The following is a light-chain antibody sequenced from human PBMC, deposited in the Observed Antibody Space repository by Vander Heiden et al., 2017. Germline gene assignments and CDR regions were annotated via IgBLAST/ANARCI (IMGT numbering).Light chain of an antibody. CDR2: DTS. CDR1: TGAVTSGPY. CDR3: LLSYSGARV. V-gene: IGLV7-46*01. J-gene: IGLJ3*02. Sequence: QAVVTQEPSLTVSPGWTVTHTCGASTGAVTSGPYPYRFQQKPDQAPRTLIYDTSNKHSWTPARFSCSLIAGKAALTLSGAQPEDEDEYYCLLSYSGARVFGGGTKLTVL.